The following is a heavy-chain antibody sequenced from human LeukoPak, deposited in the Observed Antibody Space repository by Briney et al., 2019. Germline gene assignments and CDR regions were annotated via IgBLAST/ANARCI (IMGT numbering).Heavy chain of an antibody. CDR2: ISGYNGNT. V-gene: IGHV1-18*01. D-gene: IGHD6-6*01. CDR3: ARVSSPANWFEP. Sequence: ASVNVSCKASGYTFSSYGISWVRQAPGQGPEWMGWISGYNGNTNYAQEFQGRVTVTTDTSTSTAYMELRSLRSDDTAVCYCARVSSPANWFEPWGQGTLVIVSS. CDR1: GYTFSSYG. J-gene: IGHJ5*02.